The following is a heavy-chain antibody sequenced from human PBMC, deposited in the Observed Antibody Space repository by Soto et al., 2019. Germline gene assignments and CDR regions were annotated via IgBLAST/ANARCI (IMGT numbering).Heavy chain of an antibody. D-gene: IGHD2-2*01. CDR1: GGTFSSYA. CDR2: IIPIYGTA. Sequence: QVQLVQSGAEVKKPGSSVNVSCKASGGTFSSYAISWVRQAPGQGLKWMRGIIPIYGTANYAQKFQGRVTITAEESTSTAYMELSSLRSEETAVYYCARPIVVVPAAADYYYGMDVWGQGTTVSVSS. V-gene: IGHV1-69*01. CDR3: ARPIVVVPAAADYYYGMDV. J-gene: IGHJ6*02.